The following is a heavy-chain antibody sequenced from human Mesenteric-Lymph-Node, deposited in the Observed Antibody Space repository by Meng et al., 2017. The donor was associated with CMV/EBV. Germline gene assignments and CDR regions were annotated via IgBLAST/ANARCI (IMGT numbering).Heavy chain of an antibody. J-gene: IGHJ5*02. Sequence: GGSLRLSCAASGFTFDLYDMAWVRQVPGKGLEWVSGINRNGGSTDYAESVKGRFTISRDNAKKSLYLQMNSLKAEDTALYYCARDLRYCSSTSCIPWGQGTLVTVSS. CDR2: INRNGGST. CDR3: ARDLRYCSSTSCIP. V-gene: IGHV3-20*04. D-gene: IGHD2-2*01. CDR1: GFTFDLYD.